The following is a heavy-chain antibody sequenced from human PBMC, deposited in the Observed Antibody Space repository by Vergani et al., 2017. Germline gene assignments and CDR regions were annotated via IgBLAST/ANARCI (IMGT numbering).Heavy chain of an antibody. D-gene: IGHD1-26*01. CDR1: GDSISSNNC. J-gene: IGHJ4*02. Sequence: QVQLQESGPGLVKPPGTLSLTCAVSGDSISSNNCWTWVRQPPGKGLEWIGEICHTEDTKYSPSLKSRVTVSGDESRNLFSLRLNSVTAADTAVYCCATIGYRCGGYYFDYWGQGILVTVSS. V-gene: IGHV4-4*01. CDR2: ICHTEDT. CDR3: ATIGYRCGGYYFDY.